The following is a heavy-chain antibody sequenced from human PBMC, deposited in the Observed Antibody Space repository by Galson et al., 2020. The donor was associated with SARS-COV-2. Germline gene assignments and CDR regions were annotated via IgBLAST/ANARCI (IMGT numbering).Heavy chain of an antibody. V-gene: IGHV4-34*01. CDR1: GGSFSDYY. CDR3: ARWNRDINMILVVITAVKYHLDG. J-gene: IGHJ4*02. CDR2: VHHSGTT. Sequence: SETLSLTCAVYGGSFSDYYWTWIRQPPGKGLEWIGEVHHSGTTNYNSSLKSRVTISVDTSQKQFSLKLSSVTAADTAVYYCARWNRDINMILVVITAVKYHLDGWGQGTLGTVAS. D-gene: IGHD3-22*01.